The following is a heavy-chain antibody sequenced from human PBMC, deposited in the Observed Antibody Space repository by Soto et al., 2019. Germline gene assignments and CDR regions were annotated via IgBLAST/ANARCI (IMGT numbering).Heavy chain of an antibody. CDR1: GYPFSKYG. Sequence: QLQLVQSGAEVERPGASVRVSCKAYGYPFSKYGISWIRQAPGQGLEWMGGIKPDNGDTNYAQKFQCRVTMTTDTSSNTAYMELRSLRSDDTAVYYCATSYDSGFDPWGQGTLVSVSS. V-gene: IGHV1-18*04. CDR3: ATSYDSGFDP. CDR2: IKPDNGDT. D-gene: IGHD5-12*01. J-gene: IGHJ5*02.